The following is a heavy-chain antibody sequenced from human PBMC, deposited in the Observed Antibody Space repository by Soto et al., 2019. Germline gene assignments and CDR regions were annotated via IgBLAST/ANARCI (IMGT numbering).Heavy chain of an antibody. CDR1: GGSISSYY. CDR3: ARVFKGGYCSSTSCYGSGFYYYYYMDV. CDR2: IYYSGST. J-gene: IGHJ6*03. V-gene: IGHV4-59*01. D-gene: IGHD2-2*03. Sequence: SETLSLTSTVSGGSISSYYWSWIRQPPGKGLEWIGYIYYSGSTNYNPSLKSRVTISVDTSKNQFSLKLSSVTAADTAVYYCARVFKGGYCSSTSCYGSGFYYYYYMDVWGKGTTVTVSS.